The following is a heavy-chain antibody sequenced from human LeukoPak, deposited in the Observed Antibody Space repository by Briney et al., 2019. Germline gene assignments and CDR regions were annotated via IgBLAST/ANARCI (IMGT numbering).Heavy chain of an antibody. CDR3: ARGSSQTSFMVRGVLRYYYYGMDV. V-gene: IGHV3-30*03. CDR2: ISYDGSNK. D-gene: IGHD3-10*01. CDR1: GFTFSSYG. J-gene: IGHJ6*04. Sequence: GGSLRLSCEASGFTFSSYGMHWVRQAPGKGLEWVAVISYDGSNKYYADSVKGRFTISRDKSKNTLYLQMNSLRAEDTAVYYCARGSSQTSFMVRGVLRYYYYGMDVWGKGTTVTVSS.